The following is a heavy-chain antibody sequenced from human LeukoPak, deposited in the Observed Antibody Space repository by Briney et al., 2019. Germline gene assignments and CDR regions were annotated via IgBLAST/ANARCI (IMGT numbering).Heavy chain of an antibody. Sequence: GGSLRLSCAASGFIASSNYMSWVRQAPGKGLEWISLIYSGGSTYYADSVMGRFTISRDNSKSTLFLQMNSLRAEDTAVYYCATGGRSGVAFDSWGQGTRVTVSS. CDR1: GFIASSNY. V-gene: IGHV3-53*01. D-gene: IGHD2-15*01. CDR3: ATGGRSGVAFDS. CDR2: IYSGGST. J-gene: IGHJ4*02.